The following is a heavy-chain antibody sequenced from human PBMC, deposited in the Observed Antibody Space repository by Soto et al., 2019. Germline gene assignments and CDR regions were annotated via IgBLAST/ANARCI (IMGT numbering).Heavy chain of an antibody. CDR2: IYWDDSK. J-gene: IGHJ4*02. D-gene: IGHD3-9*01. V-gene: IGHV2-5*02. Sequence: QITLKESGPTLVRPTQTLTLTCAFSGFSLSTSGVGVGWIRQPPGKALEWLAVIYWDDSKHYSPSLRSRLTITKDTSKNQFVLTMTNMDPMDTGTSYCAHKGPEDWPLDYWGQGTLVTVSS. CDR3: AHKGPEDWPLDY. CDR1: GFSLSTSGVG.